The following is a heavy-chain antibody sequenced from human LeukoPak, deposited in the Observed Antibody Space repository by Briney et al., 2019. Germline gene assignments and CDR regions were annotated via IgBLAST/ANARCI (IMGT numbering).Heavy chain of an antibody. CDR3: ATVLQGYQLLGDY. CDR2: FDPDDGET. CDR1: GYTLTELS. J-gene: IGHJ4*02. V-gene: IGHV1-24*01. D-gene: IGHD2-2*01. Sequence: GASVKLSCNVSGYTLTELSMHWGRHAPGKGHEWKGGFDPDDGETIYSQKFQGRGTMTEDTSTDTAYMELSRLRSEDTAVYYCATVLQGYQLLGDYWGQGTLVTVSS.